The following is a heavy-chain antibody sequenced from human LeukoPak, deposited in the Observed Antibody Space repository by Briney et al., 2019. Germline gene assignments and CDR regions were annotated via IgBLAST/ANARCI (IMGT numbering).Heavy chain of an antibody. J-gene: IGHJ6*02. CDR2: INHSGST. Sequence: SETLSLTCAVYGGSFSGYYWSWIRQPPGKGLEWIGEINHSGSTNYNPSLKSPVTISVDTSKNQFSLKLSSVTAADTAVYYCARAARTIPGYSSSPAYYYYGMDVWGQGTTVTVSS. CDR3: ARAARTIPGYSSSPAYYYYGMDV. V-gene: IGHV4-34*01. D-gene: IGHD6-13*01. CDR1: GGSFSGYY.